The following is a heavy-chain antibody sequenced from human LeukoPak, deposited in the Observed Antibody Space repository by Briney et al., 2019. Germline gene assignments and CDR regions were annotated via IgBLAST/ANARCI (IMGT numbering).Heavy chain of an antibody. CDR3: VRAAMPYIINGRRFDY. CDR1: GFTSSAYD. CDR2: SGTVGDT. V-gene: IGHV3-13*04. J-gene: IGHJ4*02. Sequence: GGSLRLSCAASGFTSSAYDMHWVRQITGGGLEWVSTSGTVGDTFYSDSVKGRFTISREDAKNSVHLQMNSLRVEDSAIYFCVRAAMPYIINGRRFDYWGQGTLVTVSS. D-gene: IGHD2-2*01.